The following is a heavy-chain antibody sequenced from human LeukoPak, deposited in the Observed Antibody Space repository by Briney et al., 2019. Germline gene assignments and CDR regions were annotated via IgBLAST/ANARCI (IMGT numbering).Heavy chain of an antibody. J-gene: IGHJ5*01. CDR1: GFTFSTYG. CDR2: ISFDGSNK. CDR3: SKGYGQQLVNNWFDP. D-gene: IGHD6-13*01. V-gene: IGHV3-30*18. Sequence: GGSLRLSCAASGFTFSTYGVHWVRQAPGKGLEWVAVISFDGSNKYYADSVKGRFTISRDNSKNTLYLQMNSLRVEDTAVYYCSKGYGQQLVNNWFDPWGQGTLVTVSS.